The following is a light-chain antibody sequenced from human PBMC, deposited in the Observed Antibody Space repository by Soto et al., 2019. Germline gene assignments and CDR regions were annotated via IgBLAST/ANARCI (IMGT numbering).Light chain of an antibody. CDR2: GNT. CDR3: QSYDSSLITYV. CDR1: SSNIGAGYD. J-gene: IGLJ1*01. V-gene: IGLV1-40*01. Sequence: QSMLTQSPSVSGAPGQRVTISCTGSSSNIGAGYDVHWYQRLPGTAPKLLIYGNTNRPSGVPDRFSGSKSDTSASLAITGLQAEDEADYYCQSYDSSLITYVFGTGTKLTVL.